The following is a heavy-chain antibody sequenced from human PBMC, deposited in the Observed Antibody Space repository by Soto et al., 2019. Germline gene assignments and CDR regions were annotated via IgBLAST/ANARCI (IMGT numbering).Heavy chain of an antibody. V-gene: IGHV3-48*03. CDR2: IGSSGSTR. J-gene: IGHJ4*02. Sequence: EVQLVESGGDLVQPGGSLRLSCAASGFTFSTSEMAWVRQAPGKGLEWVSYIGSSGSTRYYADSVKGRCTIFRDNAKKSLYLQMNSLRAEDTAVYYCARWELLTGFDYWGQGTLVSVSS. CDR3: ARWELLTGFDY. D-gene: IGHD1-26*01. CDR1: GFTFSTSE.